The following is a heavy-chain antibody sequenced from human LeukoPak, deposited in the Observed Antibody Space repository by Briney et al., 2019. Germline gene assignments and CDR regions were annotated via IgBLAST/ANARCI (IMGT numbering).Heavy chain of an antibody. D-gene: IGHD3-22*01. CDR2: ISSSGSTI. J-gene: IGHJ4*02. Sequence: PGGSLRLSCAASGFTFNDYYMSWFRQAPGKGLEWVSYISSSGSTIYYADSAKGRFTVSRDNAKNSLFLQMNSLRAEDTAVYYCAIGYYYDSGGYPLEDYWGQGTLVTVSS. V-gene: IGHV3-11*04. CDR1: GFTFNDYY. CDR3: AIGYYYDSGGYPLEDY.